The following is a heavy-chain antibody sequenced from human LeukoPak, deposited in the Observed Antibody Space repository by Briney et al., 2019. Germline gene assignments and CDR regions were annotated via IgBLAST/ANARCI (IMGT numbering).Heavy chain of an antibody. V-gene: IGHV3-23*01. Sequence: GGSLRLSCAASGFTFSSYAMSWVRQAPGKGLEWVSAISGSGSTIYYADSVKGRFTISRDNAKNSLYLQMNSLRAEDTAVYYCARETTLYSSGWYNAFDIWGQGTMVTVSS. D-gene: IGHD6-19*01. CDR1: GFTFSSYA. CDR3: ARETTLYSSGWYNAFDI. J-gene: IGHJ3*02. CDR2: ISGSGSTI.